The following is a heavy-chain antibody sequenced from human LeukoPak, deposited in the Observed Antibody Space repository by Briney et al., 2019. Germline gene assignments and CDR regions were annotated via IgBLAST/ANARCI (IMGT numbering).Heavy chain of an antibody. CDR3: ARAEYYFDH. Sequence: SETLSLTCTVSSGSISSYYWSWIRQPPGMGLEWIGYIYYSGSSNYNLSFKSRVNMSVDTSKKQFSLRVSSVTAADTAVYYCARAEYYFDHWGQGTLVTVSS. J-gene: IGHJ4*02. CDR2: IYYSGSS. V-gene: IGHV4-59*01. D-gene: IGHD3-10*01. CDR1: SGSISSYY.